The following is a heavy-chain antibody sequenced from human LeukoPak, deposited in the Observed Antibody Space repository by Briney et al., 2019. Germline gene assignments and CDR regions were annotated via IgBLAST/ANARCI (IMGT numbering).Heavy chain of an antibody. D-gene: IGHD6-19*01. CDR2: ISGSGGNT. J-gene: IGHJ6*03. CDR1: GLTFSSYA. Sequence: GGSLRPSCAASGLTFSSYAMNWVRQAPGKGLEWVSAISGSGGNTYYADSVKGRFTISRDNSKNTLYLQMNSLRAEDTAVYYCAKGEGSGWPFNYYYYYYMDVWGKGTTVTVSS. CDR3: AKGEGSGWPFNYYYYYYMDV. V-gene: IGHV3-23*01.